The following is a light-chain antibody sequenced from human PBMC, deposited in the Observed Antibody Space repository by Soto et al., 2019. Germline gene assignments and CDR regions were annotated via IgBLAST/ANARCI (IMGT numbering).Light chain of an antibody. J-gene: IGKJ1*01. CDR3: QQYNTWRT. Sequence: EILMTQSPATLSVSPGERATLSCRASPSISSNLAWFQQKPGQAPRLLIYGASTRAAGIPARFSGSGSGTEVTLTISSLQSEDFAVYYCQQYNTWRTFGQGTKVEIK. V-gene: IGKV3-15*01. CDR2: GAS. CDR1: PSISSN.